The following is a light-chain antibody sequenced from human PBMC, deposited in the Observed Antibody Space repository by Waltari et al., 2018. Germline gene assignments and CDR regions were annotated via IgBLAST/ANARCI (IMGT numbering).Light chain of an antibody. V-gene: IGKV1-33*01. Sequence: DVQMTQSPSSLSASIGDRVTITCQASQDITNYLNWYQHKPGKAPNLLIYATSNLESGVPSRFSGSGSGTLFTFTISSLQPEDIATYYCQQYDSLPLTFGPGTTVDV. CDR3: QQYDSLPLT. CDR2: ATS. J-gene: IGKJ3*01. CDR1: QDITNY.